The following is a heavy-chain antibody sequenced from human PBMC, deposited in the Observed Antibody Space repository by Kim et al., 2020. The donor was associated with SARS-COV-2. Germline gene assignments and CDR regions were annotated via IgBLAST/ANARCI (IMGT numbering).Heavy chain of an antibody. CDR2: INHSGST. Sequence: SETLSLTCAVYGGSFSGYYWSWIRQPPGKGLEWIGEINHSGSTNYNPSLKSRVTISVDTSKNQFSLKLSSVTAADTAVYYCASYMRPRRGYSYGYLNNWFDPWGQGTLVTVSS. V-gene: IGHV4-34*01. J-gene: IGHJ5*02. CDR1: GGSFSGYY. CDR3: ASYMRPRRGYSYGYLNNWFDP. D-gene: IGHD5-18*01.